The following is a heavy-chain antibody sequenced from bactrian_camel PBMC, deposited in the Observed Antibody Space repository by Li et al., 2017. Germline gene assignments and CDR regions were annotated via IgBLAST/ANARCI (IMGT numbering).Heavy chain of an antibody. CDR1: GNTYTSSC. Sequence: HVQLVESGGGSVQAGGSLRLSCAASGNTYTSSCMGWFRQAPGKEREGVAFIYTNGERVYYAASVKGRFTISRDSAKNTVYLQMNNLQPEDTATYYCAEGRGSRGEHCYSLNYWGQGTQVTVS. J-gene: IGHJ4*01. D-gene: IGHD6*01. CDR2: IYTNGERV. CDR3: AEGRGSRGEHCYSLNY. V-gene: IGHV3S54*01.